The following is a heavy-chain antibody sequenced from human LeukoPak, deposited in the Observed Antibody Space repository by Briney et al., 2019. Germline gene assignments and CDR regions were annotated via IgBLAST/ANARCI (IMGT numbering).Heavy chain of an antibody. CDR1: GFTFSSYA. CDR2: ISGSGGST. J-gene: IGHJ3*02. D-gene: IGHD3-22*01. Sequence: GGSLRLSCAASGFTFSSYAMSWVRQAPGKGLEWVSAISGSGGSTYYADSVKGRFTISRDNSKSTLYLQMNSLRAEDTAVYYCARPYYYDSSGDFDIWGQGTKVTISS. V-gene: IGHV3-23*01. CDR3: ARPYYYDSSGDFDI.